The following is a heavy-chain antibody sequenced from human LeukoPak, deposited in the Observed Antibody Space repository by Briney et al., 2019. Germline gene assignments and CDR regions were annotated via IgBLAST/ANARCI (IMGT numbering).Heavy chain of an antibody. CDR1: GFTFSSYW. CDR3: ARGGATNWFDP. J-gene: IGHJ5*02. V-gene: IGHV3-7*05. D-gene: IGHD3-16*01. Sequence: PGGSLRLSCAASGFTFSSYWMSWVRQAPGKGLEWVANINRDGTEKYYVDSVKGRLTISRDNAKNSLYLQMNSLRAEDTAVYYCARGGATNWFDPWGQGTLVTVSS. CDR2: INRDGTEK.